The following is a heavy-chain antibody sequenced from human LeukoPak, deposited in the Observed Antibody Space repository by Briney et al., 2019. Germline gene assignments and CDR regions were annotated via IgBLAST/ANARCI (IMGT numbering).Heavy chain of an antibody. CDR2: IYYSGST. CDR1: GGSISSHY. J-gene: IGHJ5*02. CDR3: ARMRDWFDP. V-gene: IGHV4-59*11. Sequence: SETLSLACTVSGGSISSHYWSWIRQPPGKGLEWIGYIYYSGSTNYNPSLKSRVTMSADTSKNHFSLKVSSVTAAGTAVYYCARMRDWFDPWGQGTLVTVSS.